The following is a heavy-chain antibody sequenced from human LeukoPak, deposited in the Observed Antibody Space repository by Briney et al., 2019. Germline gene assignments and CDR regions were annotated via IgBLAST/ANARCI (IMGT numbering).Heavy chain of an antibody. CDR2: INHSGST. CDR1: GGSFSGYY. J-gene: IGHJ4*02. V-gene: IGHV4-34*01. Sequence: SETLSFTCAVYGGSFSGYYWSWIRQPPGKGLEWIGEINHSGSTNYNPSLKSRVTISVDTSKNQFSLKLSSVTAADTAVYYCARGSVYWGQGTLVTVSS. D-gene: IGHD6-25*01. CDR3: ARGSVY.